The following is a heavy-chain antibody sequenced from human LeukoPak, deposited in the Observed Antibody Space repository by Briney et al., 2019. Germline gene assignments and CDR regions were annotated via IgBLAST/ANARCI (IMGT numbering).Heavy chain of an antibody. V-gene: IGHV3-74*01. Sequence: GPLRLSCAASGFTFSNFWMHWVRQAPEKGLVWVSRISPDGRKTDYADSVKGRFIISRENAESTLYLQMNILRPEDTAVYYCIRAPRWEGGNNWFDPWGQGTLVTVSS. CDR3: IRAPRWEGGNNWFDP. D-gene: IGHD1-26*01. CDR1: GFTFSNFW. J-gene: IGHJ5*02. CDR2: ISPDGRKT.